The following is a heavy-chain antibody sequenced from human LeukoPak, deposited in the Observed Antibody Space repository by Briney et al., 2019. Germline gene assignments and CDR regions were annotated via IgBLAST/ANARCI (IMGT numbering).Heavy chain of an antibody. CDR1: GFSFNIHH. J-gene: IGHJ4*02. D-gene: IGHD6-19*01. CDR2: ISSSGSYK. V-gene: IGHV3-21*01. CDR3: VRYYGSGWIQFDY. Sequence: GGSLRLSCAASGFSFNIHHMTWVRQAPGKGLEWVSSISSSGSYKYYGDSLKGRFSISRDNAKNTLYLQMNSLRAEDTAVYYCVRYYGSGWIQFDYWGQGTLVTASS.